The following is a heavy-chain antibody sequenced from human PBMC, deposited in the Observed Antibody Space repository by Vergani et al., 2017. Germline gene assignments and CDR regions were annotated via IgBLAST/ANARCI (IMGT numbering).Heavy chain of an antibody. CDR2: IYSGGST. CDR1: GFTVSSNY. J-gene: IGHJ6*03. D-gene: IGHD3-10*01. Sequence: EVQLVESGGGLIQPGGSLRLSCAASGFTVSSNYMSWVRQAPGKGLEWVSVIYSGGSTYYADSVKGRFTISRDNSKNTLYLQMNSLRAEDTAVYYCARRSSYYGSGSHYYYYYMDVWGKGTTVTVSS. CDR3: ARRSSYYGSGSHYYYYYMDV. V-gene: IGHV3-53*01.